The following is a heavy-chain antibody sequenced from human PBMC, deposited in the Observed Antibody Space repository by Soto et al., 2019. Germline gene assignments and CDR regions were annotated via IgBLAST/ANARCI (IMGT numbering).Heavy chain of an antibody. V-gene: IGHV1-2*04. D-gene: IGHD6-19*01. Sequence: ASLKVSCKASGYTFTGYYMRWVRQAPGQGLEWMGWINPNSGGTNYAQKFQGWVTMTRDTSISTAYMELSRLRSDDTAVYYCARNLRAVAGHYYYYGMDVWGQGTTVTVSS. CDR1: GYTFTGYY. CDR3: ARNLRAVAGHYYYYGMDV. CDR2: INPNSGGT. J-gene: IGHJ6*02.